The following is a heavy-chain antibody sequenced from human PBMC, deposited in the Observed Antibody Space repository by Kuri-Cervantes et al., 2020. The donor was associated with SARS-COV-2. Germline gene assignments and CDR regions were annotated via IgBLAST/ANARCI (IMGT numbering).Heavy chain of an antibody. CDR2: ISSSSSYI. V-gene: IGHV3-21*01. D-gene: IGHD3-10*01. Sequence: GESLKISCAASGFTFSSYGMHWVRQAPGKGLEWVSSISSSSSYIYYADSVKGRFTISRDNAKNSLYLQMNSLRAEDTAVYYCAVPKGNDYYGSGSYDYWGQGTLVTVSS. J-gene: IGHJ4*02. CDR3: AVPKGNDYYGSGSYDY. CDR1: GFTFSSYG.